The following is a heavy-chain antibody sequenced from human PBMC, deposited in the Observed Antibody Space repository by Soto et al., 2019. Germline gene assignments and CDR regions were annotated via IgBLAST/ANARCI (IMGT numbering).Heavy chain of an antibody. D-gene: IGHD2-2*01. CDR2: INNDGSST. CDR3: ARVRCSSTSCFWGGFDY. Sequence: EVQLVESGGGLVQPGGSLRLSCAVSGFTFSSYWMHWVRQAPGKGLVWVSRINNDGSSTSYADSVKGRFTISRDNAKNTLYLQMNSLRAEDTAVYYCARVRCSSTSCFWGGFDYWGQGTLVTVSS. V-gene: IGHV3-74*01. CDR1: GFTFSSYW. J-gene: IGHJ4*02.